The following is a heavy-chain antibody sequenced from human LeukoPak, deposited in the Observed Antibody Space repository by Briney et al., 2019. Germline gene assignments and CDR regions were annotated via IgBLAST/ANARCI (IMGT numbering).Heavy chain of an antibody. Sequence: GESLKISCQGSGYTFTSYWIGWVRQMPVKGLEWMGSIYPGDSDTKYSPSFQGQVTISVDKSTNTAYLQWKSLRASDTAMYYCARGDVVRGVSWFDSWGQGALVTVSS. CDR3: ARGDVVRGVSWFDS. D-gene: IGHD2-21*02. CDR2: IYPGDSDT. V-gene: IGHV5-51*01. CDR1: GYTFTSYW. J-gene: IGHJ5*01.